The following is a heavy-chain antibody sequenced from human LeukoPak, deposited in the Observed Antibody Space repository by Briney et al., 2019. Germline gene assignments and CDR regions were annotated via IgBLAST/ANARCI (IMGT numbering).Heavy chain of an antibody. CDR3: AREGYYYDSSGYYQNLYYFDY. J-gene: IGHJ4*02. Sequence: GSLRLSCAASGFTFSSYEMNWVRQAPGKGLEWVSYILNSGTTTYYADSVKGRFTISRDNAKNSLYLQMNSLRAEDTAVYYCAREGYYYDSSGYYQNLYYFDYWGQGTLVTVSS. V-gene: IGHV3-48*03. CDR2: ILNSGTTT. D-gene: IGHD3-22*01. CDR1: GFTFSSYE.